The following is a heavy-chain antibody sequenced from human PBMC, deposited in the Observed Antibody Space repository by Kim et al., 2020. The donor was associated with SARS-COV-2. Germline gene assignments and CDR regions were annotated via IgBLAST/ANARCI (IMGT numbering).Heavy chain of an antibody. CDR2: T. J-gene: IGHJ4*02. D-gene: IGHD2-21*01. Sequence: TYYPGSVKGRFTISRENAKNSLYLQMNSLRAGDTAVYYCARAFRGGEFDYWGQGTLVTVSS. CDR3: ARAFRGGEFDY. V-gene: IGHV3-13*01.